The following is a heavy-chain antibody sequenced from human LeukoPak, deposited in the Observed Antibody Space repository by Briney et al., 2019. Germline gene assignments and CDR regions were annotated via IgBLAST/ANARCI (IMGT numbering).Heavy chain of an antibody. Sequence: SETLSLTCTVSGGSINSYYWSWIRQPPGKGLEWIGYIYYSGSTNYNPSLKSRVTISVDTSKNQFSLKLSSVTAADTAVYYCARERYYDPDAFDIWGQGTMVTVSS. CDR1: GGSINSYY. CDR2: IYYSGST. CDR3: ARERYYDPDAFDI. D-gene: IGHD3-22*01. J-gene: IGHJ3*02. V-gene: IGHV4-59*12.